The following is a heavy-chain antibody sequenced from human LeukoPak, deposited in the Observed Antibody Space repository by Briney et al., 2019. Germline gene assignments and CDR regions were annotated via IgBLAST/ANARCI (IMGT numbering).Heavy chain of an antibody. Sequence: GGSLRLSCAASGFTVSSSNYMNWVRQAPGKGLEWVSGIYTGGTTYYTDSVKGRFTISRDNPNNTLYLQMHSLRAEDTAVYYCARDGPFRAMVRGVSYFDYWGQGTLVTVSS. J-gene: IGHJ4*02. CDR1: GFTVSSSNY. CDR2: IYTGGTT. V-gene: IGHV3-66*01. CDR3: ARDGPFRAMVRGVSYFDY. D-gene: IGHD3-10*01.